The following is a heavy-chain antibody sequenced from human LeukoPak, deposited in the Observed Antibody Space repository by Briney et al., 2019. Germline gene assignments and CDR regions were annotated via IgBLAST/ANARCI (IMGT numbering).Heavy chain of an antibody. Sequence: SGTLSLTCAVSGGSLSNYYWSWIRQPPGKGLGWIGYIYYSGSTNYNPSLKSRVTISVDTSKNQFSLKLSSVTAADTAVYYCARHLPPFDPWGQGTLVTVSS. CDR3: ARHLPPFDP. CDR1: GGSLSNYY. J-gene: IGHJ5*02. CDR2: IYYSGST. V-gene: IGHV4-59*08.